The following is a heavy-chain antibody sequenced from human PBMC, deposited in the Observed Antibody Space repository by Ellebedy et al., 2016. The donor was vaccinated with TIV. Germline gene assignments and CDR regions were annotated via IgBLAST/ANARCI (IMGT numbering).Heavy chain of an antibody. Sequence: GESLKISCAASGFNFGSAWMNWFRQAPGKGLEWVGRSKSKRDVEATDYVAPVKGRFTISRDESKATLYLQMNSLKTEDTAVYYCTTDEGGTRYWGQGTLVTVSS. CDR2: SKSKRDVEAT. CDR3: TTDEGGTRY. J-gene: IGHJ4*02. V-gene: IGHV3-15*07. CDR1: GFNFGSAW. D-gene: IGHD2-15*01.